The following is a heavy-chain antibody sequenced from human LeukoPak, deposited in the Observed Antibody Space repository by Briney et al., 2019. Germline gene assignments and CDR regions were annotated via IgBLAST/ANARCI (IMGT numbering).Heavy chain of an antibody. CDR1: GYTFTGYY. V-gene: IGHV1-2*06. Sequence: ASVKVSCKASGYTFTGYYMHWVRQAPGQGLEWMGRINPNSGGTNYAQKFQGRATMTRDTSISTAYMELSRLRSDDTAVYYCARGFRAAAANWFDPWGQGTLVTVSS. CDR3: ARGFRAAAANWFDP. CDR2: INPNSGGT. D-gene: IGHD6-13*01. J-gene: IGHJ5*02.